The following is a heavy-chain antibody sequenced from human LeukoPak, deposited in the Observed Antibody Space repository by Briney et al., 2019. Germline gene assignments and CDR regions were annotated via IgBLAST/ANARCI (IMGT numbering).Heavy chain of an antibody. CDR3: ARETVAAPLLGNWFDP. CDR1: GGSISSGGYY. V-gene: IGHV4-31*03. D-gene: IGHD6-19*01. CDR2: IYYSGST. Sequence: SETLSLTCTVSGGSISSGGYYWSWIRQHPGKGLEWIGYIYYSGSTYYNPSLKSRVTISVDTSKNQFSLKLGSVTAADTAVYYCARETVAAPLLGNWFDPWGQGTLVTVSS. J-gene: IGHJ5*02.